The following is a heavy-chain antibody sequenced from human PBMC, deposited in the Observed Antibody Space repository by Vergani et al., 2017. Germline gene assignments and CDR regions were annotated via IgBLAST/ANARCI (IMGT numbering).Heavy chain of an antibody. CDR2: IYSGGSI. V-gene: IGHV3-66*02. J-gene: IGHJ2*01. CDR1: GFTVSSNY. Sequence: EVQLVESGGGLVQPGGSLRLSCAASGFTVSSNYMNWVRQAPGKGLEWVSIIYSGGSIYYADSVKGRFTISRDISKNTLYLQMNSLRTEDTAVYYCARRIGRSGWCFDLWGRGTLVTVSS. D-gene: IGHD1-26*01. CDR3: ARRIGRSGWCFDL.